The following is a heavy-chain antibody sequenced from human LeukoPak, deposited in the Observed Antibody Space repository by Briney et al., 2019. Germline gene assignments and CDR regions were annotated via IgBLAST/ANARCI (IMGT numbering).Heavy chain of an antibody. CDR1: GFTFSSYG. CDR2: IYYSGST. D-gene: IGHD3-10*01. Sequence: LRLSCAASGFTFSSYGMHWVRQPPGKGLEWIGSIYYSGSTYYNPSLKSRVTISVDTSKNQFSLNLSSVTAADTAIYYCARLRGSTRGGWFDPWGQGILVTVSS. J-gene: IGHJ5*02. V-gene: IGHV4-38-2*01. CDR3: ARLRGSTRGGWFDP.